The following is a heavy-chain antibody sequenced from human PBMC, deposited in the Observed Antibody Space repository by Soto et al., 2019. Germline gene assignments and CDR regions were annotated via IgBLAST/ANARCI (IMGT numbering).Heavy chain of an antibody. Sequence: PSETLSLTCTVSGGSISSGDYYWSWIRQPPGKGLEWIGYIYYSGSTYYNPSLKSRVTISVDTSKNQFSLKLSSVTAADTAVHYCAREIPYGDYGTYFDYWGQGTLVTVSS. CDR3: AREIPYGDYGTYFDY. CDR2: IYYSGST. V-gene: IGHV4-30-4*01. D-gene: IGHD4-17*01. CDR1: GGSISSGDYY. J-gene: IGHJ4*02.